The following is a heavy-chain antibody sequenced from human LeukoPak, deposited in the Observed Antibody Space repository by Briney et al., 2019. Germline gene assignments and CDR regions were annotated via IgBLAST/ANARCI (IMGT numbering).Heavy chain of an antibody. Sequence: GGSLRLSCAASGFTFDEHGMNWVRQAPGKGLEWVAQIRADGTRIVYGDSVKGRFTISRDNARNMLFLQMNSLRPEDSAVYYCARDDVSPQAFDIWGQGTMVTVSS. J-gene: IGHJ3*02. D-gene: IGHD2/OR15-2a*01. CDR1: GFTFDEHG. CDR3: ARDDVSPQAFDI. CDR2: IRADGTRI. V-gene: IGHV3-74*01.